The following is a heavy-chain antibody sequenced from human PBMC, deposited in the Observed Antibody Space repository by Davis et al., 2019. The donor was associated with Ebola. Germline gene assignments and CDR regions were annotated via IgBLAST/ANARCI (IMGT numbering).Heavy chain of an antibody. D-gene: IGHD2-15*01. CDR2: ISGSGGTT. CDR3: AKGPVWDIVVVVATTRLDY. J-gene: IGHJ4*02. CDR1: GFTFSRYS. Sequence: GESLKISCAASGFTFSRYSMNWVRQAPGKGLEWVSGISGSGGTTYYADSVKGRFTISRDNSKNTLYLQMNSLRAEDTAVYYCAKGPVWDIVVVVATTRLDYWGQGTLVTVSS. V-gene: IGHV3-23*01.